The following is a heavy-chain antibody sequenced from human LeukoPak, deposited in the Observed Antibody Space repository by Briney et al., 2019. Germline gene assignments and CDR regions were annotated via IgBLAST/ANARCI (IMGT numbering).Heavy chain of an antibody. Sequence: SETLSLTCAVYGGSFSGYYWSWIRQPPGKGLEWIGEINHSGSTNYNPSLKSRVTMSVDTSKNQFSLKLSSVTAADTAVYYCARDVVAAPGTWDYWGQGTLVTVSS. D-gene: IGHD6-13*01. CDR1: GGSFSGYY. J-gene: IGHJ4*02. CDR3: ARDVVAAPGTWDY. V-gene: IGHV4-34*01. CDR2: INHSGST.